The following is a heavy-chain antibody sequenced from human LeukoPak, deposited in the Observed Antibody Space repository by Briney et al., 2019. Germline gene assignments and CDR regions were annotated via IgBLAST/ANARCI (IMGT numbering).Heavy chain of an antibody. V-gene: IGHV3-23*01. D-gene: IGHD2/OR15-2a*01. J-gene: IGHJ6*03. Sequence: GGTLRLSCAASGFTFSSYGMSWVRQAPGKGLEWVSAISGSGGSTFYADSVKGRFTISRDNSKNTLYLQMNSLRAEDTAVYYCAKAATVNSRSGTYYSYYYYMDVWGKGTTVTISS. CDR2: ISGSGGST. CDR3: AKAATVNSRSGTYYSYYYYMDV. CDR1: GFTFSSYG.